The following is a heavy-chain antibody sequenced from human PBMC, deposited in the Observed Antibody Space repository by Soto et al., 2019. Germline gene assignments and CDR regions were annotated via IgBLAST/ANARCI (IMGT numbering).Heavy chain of an antibody. D-gene: IGHD3-22*01. CDR2: IAYDGSKT. V-gene: IGHV3-30*03. CDR1: GFTFSSNG. CDR3: ARWVGGSMFDNSGKYDS. J-gene: IGHJ5*01. Sequence: QVQLVESGGGVVKPGRSLRLTCAASGFTFSSNGMHWVRQPPGKGLEWVALIAYDGSKTYYGDSVRGRFTISRDNSENTLFLQMNSLRAEDTAVYYCARWVGGSMFDNSGKYDSWGQGTLVTVSS.